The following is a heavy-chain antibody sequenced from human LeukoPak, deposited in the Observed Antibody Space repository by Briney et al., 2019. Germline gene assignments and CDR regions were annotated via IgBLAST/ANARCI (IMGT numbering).Heavy chain of an antibody. CDR2: ISAYNGNT. CDR1: GYTFTSYG. J-gene: IGHJ6*03. V-gene: IGHV1-18*01. Sequence: ASVKVSCKASGYTFTSYGISWVRQAPGQGLEWMGWISAYNGNTNYAQKLQGRVTMTTDTSTSTAYMELRSLRSDNTAVYYCARARGIRFLEWLPKYYYYYMDVWGKGTTVTVSS. CDR3: ARARGIRFLEWLPKYYYYYMDV. D-gene: IGHD3-3*01.